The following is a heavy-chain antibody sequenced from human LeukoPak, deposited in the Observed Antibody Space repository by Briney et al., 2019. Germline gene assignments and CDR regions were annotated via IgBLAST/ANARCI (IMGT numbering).Heavy chain of an antibody. J-gene: IGHJ2*01. V-gene: IGHV4-59*01. Sequence: SETLSLTCTVSGVSISSYYWSWIRQPPGKGLEWIGYIYYSGSTNYNPSLKSRVTISVDTSKNQFSLKLSSVTAADTAVYYCARESREAASGTYWYFDLWGRGTLVTVSS. D-gene: IGHD6-13*01. CDR1: GVSISSYY. CDR2: IYYSGST. CDR3: ARESREAASGTYWYFDL.